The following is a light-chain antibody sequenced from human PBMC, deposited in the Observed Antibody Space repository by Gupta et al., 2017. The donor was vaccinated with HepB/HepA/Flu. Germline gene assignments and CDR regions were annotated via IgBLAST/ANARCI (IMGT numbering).Light chain of an antibody. V-gene: IGKV3-15*01. Sequence: EIVMTQSPATLSVSPGERATLSCRASQSLNKNLAWYQQKPGQTARLLIYGASIRATGVPARFSGSGSGTEFTLTISSLQSEDFAVYYCQEYIDRPYTFGQGTKLEIK. CDR2: GAS. CDR1: QSLNKN. CDR3: QEYIDRPYT. J-gene: IGKJ2*01.